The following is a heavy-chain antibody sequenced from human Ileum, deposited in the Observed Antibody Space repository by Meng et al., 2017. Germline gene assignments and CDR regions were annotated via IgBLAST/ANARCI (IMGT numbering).Heavy chain of an antibody. V-gene: IGHV3-73*01. CDR3: TRADTEGGSSGWAYFDY. D-gene: IGHD6-19*01. Sequence: GESLKISCAASGFTFSDSAMHWVRQASGKGLEWVARIRGKANSYATAYAASVKGRFTVSRDDSTNTAYLQMNSLKVEDTATYYCTRADTEGGSSGWAYFDYWGQGALVTVSS. J-gene: IGHJ4*02. CDR1: GFTFSDSA. CDR2: IRGKANSYAT.